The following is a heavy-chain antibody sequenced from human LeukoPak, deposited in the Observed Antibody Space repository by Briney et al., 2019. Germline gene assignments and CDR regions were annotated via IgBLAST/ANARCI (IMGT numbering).Heavy chain of an antibody. Sequence: PSETLSLTCAVYGGSFSGYYWSWIRQPPGKGLEWIGEINHSGSTNYNPSLKSRVTISVDTSKNQFSLKLSSVTAADTAVYYCARSLYYYDSSGYCFDYWGQGTLVTVSS. CDR1: GGSFSGYY. D-gene: IGHD3-22*01. CDR2: INHSGST. CDR3: ARSLYYYDSSGYCFDY. V-gene: IGHV4-34*01. J-gene: IGHJ4*02.